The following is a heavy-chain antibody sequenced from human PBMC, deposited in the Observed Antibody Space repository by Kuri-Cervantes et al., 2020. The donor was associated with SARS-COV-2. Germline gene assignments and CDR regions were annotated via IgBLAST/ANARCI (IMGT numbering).Heavy chain of an antibody. J-gene: IGHJ4*02. CDR1: GGSISSGDYS. CDR3: ARRTAGYCDGTRCSYEYYFDY. D-gene: IGHD2-21*01. Sequence: SETLSLTCAVSGGSISSGDYSWSWIRQPPGKGLEWIGYSYHSRSTHYNPSLKSRVTISVDRSKNQFSLKLTSVTATDTAVYCCARRTAGYCDGTRCSYEYYFDYWGQGTLVTVSS. V-gene: IGHV4-30-2*01. CDR2: SYHSRST.